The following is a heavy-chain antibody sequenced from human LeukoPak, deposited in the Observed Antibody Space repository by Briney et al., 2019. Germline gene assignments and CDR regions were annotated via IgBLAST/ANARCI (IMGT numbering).Heavy chain of an antibody. D-gene: IGHD2-15*01. Sequence: WGSLRLSCAASGFTFSGSVMHWVRQASGKGLEWVGRIRSKANSYATAYAASVKGRFTISRDDSKNTAYLQMNSLKTEDTAVYYCSVNYCSGGSCYMLWGQGTLVTVSS. J-gene: IGHJ4*02. V-gene: IGHV3-73*01. CDR2: IRSKANSYAT. CDR1: GFTFSGSV. CDR3: SVNYCSGGSCYML.